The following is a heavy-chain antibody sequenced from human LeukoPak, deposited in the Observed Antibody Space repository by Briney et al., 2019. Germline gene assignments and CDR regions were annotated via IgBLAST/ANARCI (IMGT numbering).Heavy chain of an antibody. CDR1: GFTFSTYR. CDR3: ARVALDYYYYMDV. Sequence: GGSLRLSCAASGFTFSTYRMSWVRQAPGKGLEWVANIKQDGSEKHYVDSVKGRFTISRDNAKNSLYLQMSSLRAEDTAVYYCARVALDYYYYMDVWGKGTTVTVSS. J-gene: IGHJ6*03. CDR2: IKQDGSEK. V-gene: IGHV3-7*01.